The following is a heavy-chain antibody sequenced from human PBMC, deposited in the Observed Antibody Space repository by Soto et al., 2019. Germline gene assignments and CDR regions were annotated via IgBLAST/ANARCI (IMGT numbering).Heavy chain of an antibody. V-gene: IGHV3-30*03. CDR3: ARDIWSGDYKWFDS. CDR2: ISNDGRAQ. CDR1: TVTINVHG. D-gene: IGHD3-3*01. J-gene: IGHJ5*01. Sequence: LRLSCTSSTVTINVHGIQWVRQAPGKGLEWVAFISNDGRAQYYADSVKGRLTISRDYSKNTVDLQMNSLRNEETAVYYCARDIWSGDYKWFDSWGPGTLVTVSS.